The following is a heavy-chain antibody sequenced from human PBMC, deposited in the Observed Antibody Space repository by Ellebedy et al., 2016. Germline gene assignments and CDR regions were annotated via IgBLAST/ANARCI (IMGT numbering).Heavy chain of an antibody. V-gene: IGHV3-21*01. D-gene: IGHD2-2*01. CDR3: ARHDCGSTSCNWFNP. J-gene: IGHJ5*02. CDR1: GFTFSNYS. Sequence: GESLKISXAASGFTFSNYSMNWVRQAPGKGLEWVSSISSSSNYIYCADSVKGRFTISRDNAKNSMYLQVNSLRAEDTAVYYCARHDCGSTSCNWFNPWGQGTLVTVSS. CDR2: ISSSSNYI.